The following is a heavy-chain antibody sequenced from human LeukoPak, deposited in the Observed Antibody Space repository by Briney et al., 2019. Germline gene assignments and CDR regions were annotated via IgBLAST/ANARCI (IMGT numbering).Heavy chain of an antibody. CDR3: ARQTGSGLFILP. J-gene: IGHJ4*02. V-gene: IGHV4-34*01. Sequence: SETLSLTCAVYGGSFSGYYWSWIRQPPGKGLEWIGEINHSGSTNYNPSLKSQVSISIDTSKDQFSLRLTSVTAADTAVYYCARQTGSGLFILPGGQGTLVTVSS. CDR1: GGSFSGYY. CDR2: INHSGST. D-gene: IGHD3/OR15-3a*01.